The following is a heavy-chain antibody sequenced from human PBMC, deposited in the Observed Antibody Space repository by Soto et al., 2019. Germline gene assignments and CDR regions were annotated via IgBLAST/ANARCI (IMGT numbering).Heavy chain of an antibody. CDR2: IYYSGST. D-gene: IGHD3-9*01. J-gene: IGHJ4*02. CDR1: GGSISSYY. Sequence: PSETLSLTCTVSGGSISSYYWSWIRQPPGKGLEWIGYIYYSGSTNYNPSLKSRVTISVDTSKNQFSLKLSSVTAADTAVYYCARVTYYDILTGYYSGREYYFDYWGQGTLVTVSS. CDR3: ARVTYYDILTGYYSGREYYFDY. V-gene: IGHV4-59*01.